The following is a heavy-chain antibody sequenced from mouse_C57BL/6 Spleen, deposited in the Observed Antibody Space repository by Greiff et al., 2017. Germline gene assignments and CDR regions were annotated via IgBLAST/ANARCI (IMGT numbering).Heavy chain of an antibody. Sequence: VQLVESGAELARPGASVKLSCKASGYTFTSYGISWVKQRTGQGLEWIGEIYPRSGNTYYNEKFKGKATLTADKSSSTAYMELRSLTSEDSAVYFCARGYYSNYYWFAYWGQGTLVTVSA. D-gene: IGHD2-5*01. CDR1: GYTFTSYG. V-gene: IGHV1-81*01. CDR3: ARGYYSNYYWFAY. CDR2: IYPRSGNT. J-gene: IGHJ3*01.